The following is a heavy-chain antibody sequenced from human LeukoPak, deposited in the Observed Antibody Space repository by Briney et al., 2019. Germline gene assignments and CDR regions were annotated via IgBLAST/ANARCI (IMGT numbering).Heavy chain of an antibody. J-gene: IGHJ4*02. CDR3: AREIFWSGAYSNLHFDF. Sequence: PGGSLRLSCVASEFTFSSYNMNWVRQAPGKGLEWVSSISCSSSYIYYADAVKGRFTISRDNAKNSLYLQMNSLRAEDTAVYYCAREIFWSGAYSNLHFDFWGRGTLVTVSS. CDR1: EFTFSSYN. CDR2: ISCSSSYI. D-gene: IGHD3-3*01. V-gene: IGHV3-21*01.